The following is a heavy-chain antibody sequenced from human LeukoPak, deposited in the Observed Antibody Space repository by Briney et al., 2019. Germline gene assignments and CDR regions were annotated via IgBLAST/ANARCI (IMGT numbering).Heavy chain of an antibody. CDR2: IISSSSSI. Sequence: SGGSLTLSCAPSGLTFSFSVYSMNWVREAPGKGLEWFSSIISSSSSIYHADSLKGRFTISRDNAKNSLYLQMNTLRAEDTAVYYCATSGYHYGLVDYWGQGTLVTVSS. CDR1: GLTFSFSVYS. CDR3: ATSGYHYGLVDY. J-gene: IGHJ4*02. D-gene: IGHD5-18*01. V-gene: IGHV3-21*01.